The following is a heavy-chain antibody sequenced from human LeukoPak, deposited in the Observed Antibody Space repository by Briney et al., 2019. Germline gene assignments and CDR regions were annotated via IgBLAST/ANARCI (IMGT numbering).Heavy chain of an antibody. CDR3: ASGYGSGSYYVGGHTCFDY. D-gene: IGHD3-10*01. CDR1: GFTFSSYW. J-gene: IGHJ4*02. CDR2: IKQDGSEK. V-gene: IGHV3-7*01. Sequence: GGSLRLSCAASGFTFSSYWMSWVRQAPGKWLEWVANIKQDGSEKYYVDSVKGRFTISRDNTKNSLYLQMNSLRAEDTAVYYCASGYGSGSYYVGGHTCFDYWGQGTLVTVSS.